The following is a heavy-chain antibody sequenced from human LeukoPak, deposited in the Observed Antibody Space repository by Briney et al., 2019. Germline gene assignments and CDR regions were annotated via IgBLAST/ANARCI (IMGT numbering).Heavy chain of an antibody. Sequence: SETLSLTCTVSGGSISSHYWSWIRQPPGKGLEWIGYIYYSGSTNYNPSLKSRVTISVDTSKNQFSLKLSSVTAADTAVYYCARGQDWYSGNYYYFDYWGQGTLVTVSS. J-gene: IGHJ4*02. CDR1: GGSISSHY. V-gene: IGHV4-59*11. CDR2: IYYSGST. D-gene: IGHD1-26*01. CDR3: ARGQDWYSGNYYYFDY.